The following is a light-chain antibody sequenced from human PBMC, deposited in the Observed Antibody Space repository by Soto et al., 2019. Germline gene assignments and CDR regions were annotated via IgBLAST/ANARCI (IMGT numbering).Light chain of an antibody. CDR3: KIYNIYLT. J-gene: IGKJ1*01. CDR2: DAS. Sequence: DIQMTQSPSTLSASVGDRVTITCRASQSISSWLAWYQQKPGKAPKLLIYDASSLESGVPSRLRGSGFGKKFTLPNRSLQPVFIETSSSKIYNIYLTVGQGTKGESK. V-gene: IGKV1-5*01. CDR1: QSISSW.